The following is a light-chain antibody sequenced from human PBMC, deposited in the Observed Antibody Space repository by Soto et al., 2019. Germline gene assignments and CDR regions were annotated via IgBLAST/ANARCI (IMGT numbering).Light chain of an antibody. J-gene: IGKJ4*01. CDR3: QQSYSSPRT. CDR1: QDIRIF. V-gene: IGKV1-39*01. Sequence: IQMTQSPSSLSASVGDEVTIACRASQDIRIFLNWYQHKPGEAPKVLIYAASHLQSGVTSRFSGTGSGTHFTLTLSNLQPEDFAVYFCQQSYSSPRTFGQGTRVEMK. CDR2: AAS.